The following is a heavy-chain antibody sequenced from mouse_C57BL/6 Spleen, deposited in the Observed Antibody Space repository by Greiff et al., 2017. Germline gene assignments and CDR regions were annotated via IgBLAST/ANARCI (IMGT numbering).Heavy chain of an antibody. CDR2: IYTSDSET. D-gene: IGHD1-3*01. CDR1: GYTFTSYW. V-gene: IGHV1-61*01. CDR3: ARTKWVSYYFDY. J-gene: IGHJ2*01. Sequence: VQLLQPGAELVRPGSSVKLSCKASGYTFTSYWMDWVKQRPGQGLEWIGNIYTSDSETHYNQKFKDKATLTIDKSTNTAYMQLSSLTSEDSAVYYCARTKWVSYYFDYWGQGTTLTVSS.